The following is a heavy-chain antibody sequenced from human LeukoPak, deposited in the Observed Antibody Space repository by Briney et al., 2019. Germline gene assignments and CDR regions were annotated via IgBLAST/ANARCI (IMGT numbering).Heavy chain of an antibody. CDR1: GYTFTGYY. J-gene: IGHJ4*02. CDR2: INPSSGGT. V-gene: IGHV1-2*02. Sequence: ASVKVSCKASGYTFTGYYMHWVRQAPGQGLEWMGWINPSSGGTNYAQKFQGRVTMTRDTSISTAYMELSSLRFDGTALYYCARGSGTSWFDYWGQGTLVTVSS. CDR3: ARGSGTSWFDY. D-gene: IGHD2-2*01.